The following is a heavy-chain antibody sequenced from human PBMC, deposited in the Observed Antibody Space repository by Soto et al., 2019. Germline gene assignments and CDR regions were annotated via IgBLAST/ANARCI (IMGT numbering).Heavy chain of an antibody. D-gene: IGHD3-10*02. CDR1: GFSFSDYF. V-gene: IGHV1-46*01. Sequence: ASVKVSCKASGFSFSDYFMHWVRQAPGQGLEWMGIINPSGDRTDYAQKFQGRVTMIRDTSTSTIYMELNSLRSEDTAVYYCARSYVQSRPIDYWGQGTLVTVSS. J-gene: IGHJ4*02. CDR3: ARSYVQSRPIDY. CDR2: INPSGDRT.